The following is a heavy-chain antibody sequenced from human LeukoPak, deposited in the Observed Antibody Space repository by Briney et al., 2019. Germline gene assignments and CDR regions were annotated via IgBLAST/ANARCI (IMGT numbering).Heavy chain of an antibody. CDR3: ARASSYGGNSAFDI. CDR2: IYHSGST. V-gene: IGHV4-4*02. CDR1: GGSISSSNW. Sequence: HSETLSLTCAVSGGSISSSNWWSWVRQPPGKGLEWIGEIYHSGSTNYNPSLKSRVTISGDTSKNQFSLRLSSVTAADTAVYYCARASSYGGNSAFDIWGQGTMVTVSS. D-gene: IGHD4-23*01. J-gene: IGHJ3*02.